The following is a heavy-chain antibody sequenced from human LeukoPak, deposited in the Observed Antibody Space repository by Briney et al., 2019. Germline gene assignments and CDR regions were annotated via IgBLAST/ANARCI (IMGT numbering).Heavy chain of an antibody. CDR3: ARGGDIMSTRGYYYYYMDV. J-gene: IGHJ6*03. Sequence: GASVKVSCKASGYTFTSYAMHWVRQAPGQRLEWMGWINAGNGNTKYSQKFQGRVTITRDTSASTAYMELSSLRSDDTAVYYCARGGDIMSTRGYYYYYMDVWGKGTTVTVSS. D-gene: IGHD3-9*01. CDR1: GYTFTSYA. V-gene: IGHV1-3*01. CDR2: INAGNGNT.